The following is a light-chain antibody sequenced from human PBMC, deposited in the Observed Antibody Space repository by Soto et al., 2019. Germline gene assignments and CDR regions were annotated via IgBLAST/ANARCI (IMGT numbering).Light chain of an antibody. CDR2: KAS. CDR3: QQYNSYST. CDR1: QSIRTW. Sequence: IQMTQSPSTLSASVGDRVTITCRASQSIRTWLAWYQQKPGKPPKLLIYKASTLKNGVPSRFSGSGSGTEFTLTISSLRPDDFATYYCQQYNSYSTFGPGTKVDIK. V-gene: IGKV1-5*03. J-gene: IGKJ3*01.